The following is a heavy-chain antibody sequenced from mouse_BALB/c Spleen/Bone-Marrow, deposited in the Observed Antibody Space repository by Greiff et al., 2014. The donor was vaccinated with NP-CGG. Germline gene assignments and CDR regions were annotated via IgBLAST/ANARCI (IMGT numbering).Heavy chain of an antibody. J-gene: IGHJ3*01. CDR3: NRGMVTTNAD. Sequence: VQLQQSGAELVRSGASVRLSCTASGFNIKDYYMPWVKQRPELGLEWIGWIDPENGYIVFAPQLQGKATMTADPSSNTAYLQLNSLTSEDTAVYYCNRGMVTTNADWGQGTLVTVSA. CDR1: GFNIKDYY. V-gene: IGHV14-4*02. CDR2: IDPENGYI. D-gene: IGHD2-2*01.